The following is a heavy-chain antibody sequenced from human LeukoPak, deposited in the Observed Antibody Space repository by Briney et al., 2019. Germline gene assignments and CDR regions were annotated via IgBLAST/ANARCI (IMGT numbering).Heavy chain of an antibody. CDR2: IKSNTDGGTI. V-gene: IGHV3-15*01. Sequence: GGSLRLSCAASGFTFSSYAMSWVRQAPGKGLEWVGLIKSNTDGGTIDYAAPVKGRFTASREDSENTLYLQMNSLETEDTAVYYCTSERAGASHTWGQGTVVTVSS. J-gene: IGHJ3*02. CDR3: TSERAGASHT. CDR1: GFTFSSYA.